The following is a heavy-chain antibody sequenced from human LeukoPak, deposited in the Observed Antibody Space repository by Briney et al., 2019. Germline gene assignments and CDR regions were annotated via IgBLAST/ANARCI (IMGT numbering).Heavy chain of an antibody. CDR1: GYTFTSYY. J-gene: IGHJ6*02. D-gene: IGHD4-11*01. Sequence: ASVKVSCKASGYTFTSYYMHWVRQAPGQGLEWMGIINPSGGSTSYAQKYQGRVTMTRDTSTSTVYMELSSLRSEDTAVYYCARDPLQLLTVDYYGMDVWGQGTTVTVSS. CDR3: ARDPLQLLTVDYYGMDV. V-gene: IGHV1-46*01. CDR2: INPSGGST.